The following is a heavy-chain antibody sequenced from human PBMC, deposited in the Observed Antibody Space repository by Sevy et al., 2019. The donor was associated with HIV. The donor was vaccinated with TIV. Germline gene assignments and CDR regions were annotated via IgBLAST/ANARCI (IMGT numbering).Heavy chain of an antibody. J-gene: IGHJ4*01. CDR2: VLASAIT. CDR3: ARHGAYGDYVPNDPPLDY. D-gene: IGHD4-17*01. Sequence: SETLSLTCTVTGGSISGSSWSWIRQPPGKGLEWIGNVLASAITNYNPSLKSRVTISLATSESQSSLILNSVTAADTAVYCCARHGAYGDYVPNDPPLDYWGRGILVTVSS. V-gene: IGHV4-59*08. CDR1: GGSISGSS.